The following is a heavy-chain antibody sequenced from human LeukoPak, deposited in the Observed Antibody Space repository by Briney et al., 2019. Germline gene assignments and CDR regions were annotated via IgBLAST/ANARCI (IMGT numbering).Heavy chain of an antibody. Sequence: GGSLRLSCAASGFTFSSFGMHWVRQAPGKGLQGVIVIWYDGSNKYYADSVKGRFTISRDNSKNTLYLQMNSLRAEDTAVYYCARDRDGYNYGFLGYWGQGTLVTVSS. V-gene: IGHV3-33*01. CDR2: IWYDGSNK. CDR1: GFTFSSFG. J-gene: IGHJ4*02. CDR3: ARDRDGYNYGFLGY. D-gene: IGHD5-18*01.